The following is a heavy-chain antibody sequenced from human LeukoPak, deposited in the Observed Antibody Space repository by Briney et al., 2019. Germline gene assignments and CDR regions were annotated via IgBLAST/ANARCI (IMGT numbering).Heavy chain of an antibody. D-gene: IGHD4-17*01. V-gene: IGHV1-2*02. CDR1: GYTFTGYY. CDR3: ARGNGDHPIRYNWFDP. J-gene: IGHJ5*02. Sequence: ASVKVSCKASGYTFTGYYMHWVRQAPGQGLEWMGWINPDNGGTNYAQKFQGRVTMTRDTSISTAYMELSRLRDDDTAVYYCARGNGDHPIRYNWFDPWGLGTLVTVSS. CDR2: INPDNGGT.